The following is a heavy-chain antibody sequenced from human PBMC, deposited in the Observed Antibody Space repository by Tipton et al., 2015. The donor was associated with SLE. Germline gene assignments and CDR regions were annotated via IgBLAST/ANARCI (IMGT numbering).Heavy chain of an antibody. CDR2: ISAYNGNT. CDR3: ALSSVAATQAY. CDR1: GYTFITYG. D-gene: IGHD6-13*01. Sequence: QSGAEVKKPGASVKVSCKASGYTFITYGITWVRQAPGQGLEWMGWISAYNGNTNYAQKFQGRVTLTTDTSTNTAYMELRSLKYVDTAVYYCALSSVAATQAYWGQGTLVTVSS. J-gene: IGHJ4*02. V-gene: IGHV1-18*01.